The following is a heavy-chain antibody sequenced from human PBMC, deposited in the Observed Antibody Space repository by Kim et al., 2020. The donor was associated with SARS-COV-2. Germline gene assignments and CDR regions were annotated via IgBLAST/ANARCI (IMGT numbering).Heavy chain of an antibody. Sequence: SAQKFKGRLTMTRNTSITTAYMELSSLRSEDTAVYYCARRNTVTTRTLDYWGQGTLVTVSS. D-gene: IGHD4-17*01. CDR3: ARRNTVTTRTLDY. V-gene: IGHV1-8*01. J-gene: IGHJ4*02.